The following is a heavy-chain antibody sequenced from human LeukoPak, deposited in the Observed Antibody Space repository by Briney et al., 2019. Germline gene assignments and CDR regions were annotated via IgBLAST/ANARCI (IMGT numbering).Heavy chain of an antibody. D-gene: IGHD3-3*01. Sequence: SETPSLTCAVYGGSFSGYYWSWIRQPPGKGLEWIGEINHSGSTNYNPSLKSRVTISVDTSKNQFSLKLSSVTAADTAVYYCARGRSYDFWSGYHDYNYYYYGMDVWGQGTTVTVSS. CDR2: INHSGST. CDR3: ARGRSYDFWSGYHDYNYYYYGMDV. CDR1: GGSFSGYY. V-gene: IGHV4-34*01. J-gene: IGHJ6*02.